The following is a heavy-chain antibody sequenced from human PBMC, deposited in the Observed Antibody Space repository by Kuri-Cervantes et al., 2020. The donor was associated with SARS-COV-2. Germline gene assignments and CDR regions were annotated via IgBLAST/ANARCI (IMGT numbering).Heavy chain of an antibody. CDR1: GGSLSSYH. V-gene: IGHV4-4*08. CDR3: AAYRGAVGRPFVVAYYSDY. CDR2: ISNSGIT. D-gene: IGHD3-16*02. Sequence: SETLSLTCAVSGGSLSSYHWTWIRQPPTKGPEWIGSISNSGITRYNPSLKSRVTISLDTSSHLSLRLNSVTAADTAIYYCAAYRGAVGRPFVVAYYSDYWGQGTLVTVSS. J-gene: IGHJ4*02.